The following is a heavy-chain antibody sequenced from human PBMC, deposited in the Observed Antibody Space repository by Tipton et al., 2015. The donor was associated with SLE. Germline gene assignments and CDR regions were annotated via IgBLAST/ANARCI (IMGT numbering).Heavy chain of an antibody. Sequence: RSLRLSCAASGFTFSSYGMHWVRQAPGKGLEWVAVIWYDGSNKYYADSVKGRFTISRDNSKNTLYLQMNSLRAEDTAVYYCAKDLSSSWSLDYWGQGTLVTVSS. CDR3: AKDLSSSWSLDY. D-gene: IGHD6-13*01. CDR2: IWYDGSNK. CDR1: GFTFSSYG. V-gene: IGHV3-33*06. J-gene: IGHJ4*02.